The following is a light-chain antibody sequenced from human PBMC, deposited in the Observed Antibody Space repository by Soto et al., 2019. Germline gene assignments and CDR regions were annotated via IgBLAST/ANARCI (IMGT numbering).Light chain of an antibody. Sequence: EIVMTQSPATLSVSPGETATLSCMASQAINSNLAWYQQRVGQAPRLLIYGASTRATGVPARVSGSGSETEFTLTIRGMQSEDFALYYCQQYHGWPPTFGGGTKVDIK. CDR3: QQYHGWPPT. J-gene: IGKJ4*01. V-gene: IGKV3-15*01. CDR1: QAINSN. CDR2: GAS.